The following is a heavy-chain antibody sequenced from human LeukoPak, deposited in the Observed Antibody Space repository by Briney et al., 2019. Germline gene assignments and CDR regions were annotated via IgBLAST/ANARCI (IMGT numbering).Heavy chain of an antibody. Sequence: PGGSLRLSCAASGFTFSSYWMHWVRQAPGKGLVWVSRIHSDGSSTSYADSVRGRFTISRDDAKSTLYPQMNSLRAEDTAVYYCARSGWPYYFDYWGKGTLVTVSS. CDR1: GFTFSSYW. D-gene: IGHD3-22*01. CDR3: ARSGWPYYFDY. V-gene: IGHV3-74*01. J-gene: IGHJ4*02. CDR2: IHSDGSST.